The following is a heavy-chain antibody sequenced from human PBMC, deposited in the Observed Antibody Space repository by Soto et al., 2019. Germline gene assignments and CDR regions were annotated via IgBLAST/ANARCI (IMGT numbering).Heavy chain of an antibody. D-gene: IGHD6-13*01. V-gene: IGHV4-59*01. CDR1: GGSISSYY. Sequence: SETLSLTCTVSGGSISSYYWSWIRQPPGKGLGWIGYIYYSGSTNYNPSLKSRVTISVDTSKNQFSLKLSSVTAADTAVYYCARGAGSSWYSGYYYYGMDVWGQGTTVTVSS. CDR3: ARGAGSSWYSGYYYYGMDV. J-gene: IGHJ6*02. CDR2: IYYSGST.